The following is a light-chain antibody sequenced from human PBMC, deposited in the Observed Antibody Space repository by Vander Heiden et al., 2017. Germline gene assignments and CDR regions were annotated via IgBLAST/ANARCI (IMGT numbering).Light chain of an antibody. Sequence: SVLTQPHEASGTTGQWVAMSWSGSSTNIGSNTVNWYQQLPGTAPKLLIYSSTQRPSGVPDRFSGSKSGTSASLAISGLQSEDEADYFCAAWDDNQNGLVVFGGGTKVTVL. CDR2: SST. CDR3: AAWDDNQNGLVV. J-gene: IGLJ2*01. V-gene: IGLV1-44*01. CDR1: STNIGSNT.